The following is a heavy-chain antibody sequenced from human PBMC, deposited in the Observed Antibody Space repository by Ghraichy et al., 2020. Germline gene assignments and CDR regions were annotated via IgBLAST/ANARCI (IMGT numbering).Heavy chain of an antibody. CDR2: ISSSGDST. Sequence: GGSLRLSCAASGFAFSNYAMSWVRQAPGKGLEWVSSISSSGDSTYYTDSVKGRFTISRDNSKNTLFLQMNSLRAEDTAIYYCAKLPVGGPQYYFDYWGQGTLVTVSS. CDR3: AKLPVGGPQYYFDY. D-gene: IGHD4-23*01. J-gene: IGHJ4*02. CDR1: GFAFSNYA. V-gene: IGHV3-23*01.